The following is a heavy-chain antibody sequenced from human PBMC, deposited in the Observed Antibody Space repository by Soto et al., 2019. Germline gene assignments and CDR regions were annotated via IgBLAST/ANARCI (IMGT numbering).Heavy chain of an antibody. D-gene: IGHD1-20*01. CDR1: GFTSGDYW. V-gene: IGHV3-7*01. CDR2: INKDGSEK. J-gene: IGHJ5*02. Sequence: EVQLVESGGVLVQPGGSLRLSCVASGFTSGDYWMNWVRQAPGKGLEWVAIINKDGSEKFYSDSVKGRFTISRDNAKNSLFLQMNSLRAEDTALYYCARDGHNTNDVDHWGQGTLVTVSS. CDR3: ARDGHNTNDVDH.